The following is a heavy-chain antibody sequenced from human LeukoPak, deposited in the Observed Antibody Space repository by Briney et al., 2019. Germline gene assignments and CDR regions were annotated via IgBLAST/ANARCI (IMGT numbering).Heavy chain of an antibody. D-gene: IGHD3-10*01. CDR2: INPNSGGT. CDR1: GYTFTGYY. V-gene: IGHV1-2*02. Sequence: ASVKVSCKASGYTFTGYYMHWVRQAPGQGLEWMGWINPNSGGTNYTQKFQDRVTMTRDTSISTAYIELNLLRSDDTAVYYCARGDYYGSPKVVAAWGQGTLVTVSS. CDR3: ARGDYYGSPKVVAA. J-gene: IGHJ5*02.